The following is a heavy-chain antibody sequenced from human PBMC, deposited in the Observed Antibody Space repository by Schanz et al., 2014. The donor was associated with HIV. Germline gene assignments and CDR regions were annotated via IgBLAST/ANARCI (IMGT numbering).Heavy chain of an antibody. Sequence: QVLLVESGGGVVQPGRSLRLSCAASGFTFDSYGIHWVRQAPGKGLEWVAVISYDGSNKKYADSVKGRFTISRDNSKNTLYLQIKSLRPEDTAVYFCAKDGNLYDSRYRGKGNYYHYYGMDVWGQGTTVTVS. J-gene: IGHJ6*02. CDR2: ISYDGSNK. CDR3: AKDGNLYDSRYRGKGNYYHYYGMDV. V-gene: IGHV3-30*18. CDR1: GFTFDSYG. D-gene: IGHD3-22*01.